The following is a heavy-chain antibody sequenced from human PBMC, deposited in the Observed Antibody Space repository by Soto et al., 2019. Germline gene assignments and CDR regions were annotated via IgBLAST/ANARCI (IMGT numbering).Heavy chain of an antibody. D-gene: IGHD5-18*01. Sequence: GSLRLSCAASGFIFNSYAMTWVRQAPGKGLEWVSVVTYNGDNTYYADSVKGRFTVSRDNSKDTVDLQMNSLRAEDTAVYYCARYIRGPTVFYFDFWGPGVLVTVSS. J-gene: IGHJ4*02. CDR2: VTYNGDNT. CDR1: GFIFNSYA. CDR3: ARYIRGPTVFYFDF. V-gene: IGHV3-23*01.